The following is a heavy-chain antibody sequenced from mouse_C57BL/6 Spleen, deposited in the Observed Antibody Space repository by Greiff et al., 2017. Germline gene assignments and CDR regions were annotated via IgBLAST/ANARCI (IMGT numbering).Heavy chain of an antibody. CDR2: INPYNGGT. D-gene: IGHD1-1*01. CDR1: GYTFTDYY. CDR3: ARAGSSPYYFDY. J-gene: IGHJ2*01. V-gene: IGHV1-19*01. Sequence: EVQLQQSGPVLVKPGASVKMSCKASGYTFTDYYMNWVKQSHGKSLEWIGVINPYNGGTSYNQKFKGKATLTVDKSSSTAYMELNSLTSEDSAVYYCARAGSSPYYFDYWGKGTTLTVSS.